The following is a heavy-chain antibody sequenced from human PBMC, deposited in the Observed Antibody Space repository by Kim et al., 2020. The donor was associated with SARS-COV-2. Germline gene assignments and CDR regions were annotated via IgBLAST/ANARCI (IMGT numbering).Heavy chain of an antibody. Sequence: PYLKYRVTISVDTTKNQYSLKLSSVDAADAAVYYCARLRSAMLVVADGFDIWGQGTMVTVSS. V-gene: IGHV4-31*02. CDR3: ARLRSAMLVVADGFDI. D-gene: IGHD3-22*01. J-gene: IGHJ3*02.